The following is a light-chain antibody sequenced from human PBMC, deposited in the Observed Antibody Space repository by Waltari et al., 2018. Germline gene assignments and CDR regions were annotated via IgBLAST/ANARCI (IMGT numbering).Light chain of an antibody. CDR2: EVS. CDR1: SSYVGRYNL. J-gene: IGLJ2*01. CDR3: CSYAGSRTLV. V-gene: IGLV2-23*02. Sequence: QSAVTQPASAAGFPGQSITILFTGTSSYVGRYNLVPWYQQHPGKDPKLMIYEVSKRPSGVSNRFSGFKSGNTASLTISGLQAEDEADYYCCSYAGSRTLVFGGGTKLTVL.